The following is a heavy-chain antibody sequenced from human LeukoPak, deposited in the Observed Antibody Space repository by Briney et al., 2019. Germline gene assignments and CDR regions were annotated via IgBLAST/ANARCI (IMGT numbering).Heavy chain of an antibody. V-gene: IGHV3-48*03. CDR1: GFTFSNYE. D-gene: IGHD3-16*01. Sequence: GGPLRLSCAPSGFTFSNYEMNGFRQAPGKGLDGLAYITSSGDIIYYADSVKGRFTISRDNAKNSVYLQMNSLRAEDTAVYYCARYRADGGSYDALDIWGQGTMVTVSS. J-gene: IGHJ3*02. CDR3: ARYRADGGSYDALDI. CDR2: ITSSGDII.